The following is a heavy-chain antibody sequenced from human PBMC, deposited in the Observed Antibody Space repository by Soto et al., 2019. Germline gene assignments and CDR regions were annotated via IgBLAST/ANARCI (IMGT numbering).Heavy chain of an antibody. CDR3: AHRSLAAAGDSRGFHY. J-gene: IGHJ4*02. CDR1: GFTFSNYA. Sequence: GGSLRLSCAASGFTFSNYAMSWVRQVPGKGLEWVSSISGSGGTTYYADSVKGRFIISRDNSKNTLYLQMDSLRAEDTAVYYCAHRSLAAAGDSRGFHYWGQGTLVTVSS. CDR2: ISGSGGTT. D-gene: IGHD6-13*01. V-gene: IGHV3-23*01.